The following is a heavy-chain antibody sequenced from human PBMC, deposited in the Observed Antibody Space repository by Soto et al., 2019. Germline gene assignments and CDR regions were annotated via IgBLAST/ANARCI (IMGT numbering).Heavy chain of an antibody. V-gene: IGHV1-69*01. Sequence: QVQLVQSGAEVKKPGSSVKVSCKASGGTFSSYAISWVRQAPGQGLEWMGGIIPIFGTANYAQKFQGRVTITADESTSTAYMELSSLRSEDTAVYSCARDAGWELLPYYYGMDVWGQGTTVTVSS. CDR3: ARDAGWELLPYYYGMDV. CDR2: IIPIFGTA. D-gene: IGHD1-26*01. J-gene: IGHJ6*02. CDR1: GGTFSSYA.